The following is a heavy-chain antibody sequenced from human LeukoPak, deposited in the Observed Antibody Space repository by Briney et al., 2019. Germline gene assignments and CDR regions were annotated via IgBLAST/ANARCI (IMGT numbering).Heavy chain of an antibody. CDR1: GFTFSSYA. Sequence: GGSLRLSCAASGFTFSSYAMHWVRQAPGKGLEWVAVISYDGSNKYYADSAKGRFTISRDNSKNTLYLQMNSLRAEDTAVYYCARDWSNYVLDYWGQGTLVTVSS. J-gene: IGHJ4*02. V-gene: IGHV3-30-3*01. D-gene: IGHD4-11*01. CDR3: ARDWSNYVLDY. CDR2: ISYDGSNK.